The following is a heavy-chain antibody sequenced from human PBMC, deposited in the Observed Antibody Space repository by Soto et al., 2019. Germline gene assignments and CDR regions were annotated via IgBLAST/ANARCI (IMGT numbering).Heavy chain of an antibody. J-gene: IGHJ4*02. CDR1: GASIAGSSY. CDR2: FSLSGTT. CDR3: ARGMTPPGAPAWYYFDS. V-gene: IGHV4-4*07. D-gene: IGHD2-8*02. Sequence: QVQLQESGPGLMKPSETLSLTCSVSGASIAGSSYWSWIRQPAGKGLEWIGRFSLSGTTNYSPSLRSRVTMSADVSKNQFSLRLTSVTAAETALYYCARGMTPPGAPAWYYFDSWGQGTLVTVSS.